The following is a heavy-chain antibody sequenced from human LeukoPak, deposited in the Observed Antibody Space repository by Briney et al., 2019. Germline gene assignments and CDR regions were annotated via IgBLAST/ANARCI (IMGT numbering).Heavy chain of an antibody. CDR3: ARHSSDIAARPNDY. J-gene: IGHJ4*02. D-gene: IGHD6-6*01. V-gene: IGHV4-59*08. CDR1: GASVSSYY. Sequence: SETLSLTCTVSGASVSSYYWSWIRQPPGKGLEWIGYSHYSGSTSYNPSLKSRVTISVDTSKNQFSLNLSSVTAADTAMYYCARHSSDIAARPNDYWGQGTLVTVSS. CDR2: SHYSGST.